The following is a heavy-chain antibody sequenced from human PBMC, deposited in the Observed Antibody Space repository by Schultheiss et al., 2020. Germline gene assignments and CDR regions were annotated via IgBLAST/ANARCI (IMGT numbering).Heavy chain of an antibody. J-gene: IGHJ5*02. CDR2: INPNSGGT. D-gene: IGHD6-19*01. CDR3: AADVAVAVDLWNWFDP. Sequence: ASVKVSCKASGYTFTGYYMHWVRQAPGQGLEWMGWINPNSGGTNYAQKFQGWVTMTRDTSISTAYMELSRLRSDDTAVYYCAADVAVAVDLWNWFDPWGQGTLVTVSS. V-gene: IGHV1-2*04. CDR1: GYTFTGYY.